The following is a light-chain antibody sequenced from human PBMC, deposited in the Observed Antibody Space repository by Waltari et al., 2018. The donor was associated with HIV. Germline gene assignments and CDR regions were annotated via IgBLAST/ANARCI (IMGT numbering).Light chain of an antibody. V-gene: IGLV2-11*01. J-gene: IGLJ2*01. CDR1: SSDVGGSNY. CDR2: DVS. Sequence: QSALTQPRSVSGSPGQSVTISCTGTSSDVGGSNYVSWSQQHPGKAPKLMIYDVSKRPSGVPDRFSGSKSGNTASLTISGLQAEDEADYYCCSYAGSYTFHVVFGGGTKLTVL. CDR3: CSYAGSYTFHVV.